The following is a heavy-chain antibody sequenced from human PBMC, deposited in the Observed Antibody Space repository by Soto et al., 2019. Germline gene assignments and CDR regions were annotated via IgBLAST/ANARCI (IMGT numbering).Heavy chain of an antibody. CDR2: ISAYTGKT. D-gene: IGHD1-26*01. J-gene: IGHJ3*01. CDR1: GYSFTGYG. CDR3: ARDRRYSGIYNLPFDAFDL. V-gene: IGHV1-18*04. Sequence: QVQLVQSGTEVKKPGASVKVSCKALGYSFTGYGINWVRQAPGQGLEWMGWISAYTGKTNYAQKVQGRLTMTTDTSTSTAYMELRSLRSDDTAVYYCARDRRYSGIYNLPFDAFDLWGQGTTVTVSS.